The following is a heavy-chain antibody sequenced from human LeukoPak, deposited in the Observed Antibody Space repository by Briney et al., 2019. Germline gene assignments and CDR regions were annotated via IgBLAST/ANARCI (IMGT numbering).Heavy chain of an antibody. J-gene: IGHJ4*02. Sequence: GRSLRLSCAASGFTFDDYAMHWDRQAPGKGLEWVSGISWNSGSIGYADSVKGRFTISRDNAKNSLYLQMNSLRAEDTALYYCAKDITGGSYGFDYWGQGTLVTVSS. CDR2: ISWNSGSI. CDR3: AKDITGGSYGFDY. CDR1: GFTFDDYA. D-gene: IGHD1-26*01. V-gene: IGHV3-9*01.